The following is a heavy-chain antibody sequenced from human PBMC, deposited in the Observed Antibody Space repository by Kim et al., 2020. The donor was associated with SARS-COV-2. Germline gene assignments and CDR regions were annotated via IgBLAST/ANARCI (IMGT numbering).Heavy chain of an antibody. CDR1: GFTFSSYS. CDR3: ARDFDYGDLYIDY. J-gene: IGHJ4*02. D-gene: IGHD4-17*01. V-gene: IGHV3-48*04. CDR2: ISSSSSTI. Sequence: GGSLRLSCAASGFTFSSYSMNWVRQAPGKGLEWVSYISSSSSTIYYADSVKGRFTISRDNAKNSLYLQMNSLRAEDTAVYYCARDFDYGDLYIDYWGQGTLVTVSS.